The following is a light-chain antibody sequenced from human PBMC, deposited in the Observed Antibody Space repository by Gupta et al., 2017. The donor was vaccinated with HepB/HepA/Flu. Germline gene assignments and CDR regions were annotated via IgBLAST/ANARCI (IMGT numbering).Light chain of an antibody. Sequence: QSALTQPASVSGSPGQSITLSCSGTSNDIGGDNFVSWYQQHPNKAPKVVLYDVTSRPSGVSGRFSGSKSGNTASLTISGLQPEDETDYYCSSYTISSTLVFGGGTKVTVL. V-gene: IGLV2-14*03. CDR2: DVT. CDR1: SNDIGGDNF. CDR3: SSYTISSTLV. J-gene: IGLJ2*01.